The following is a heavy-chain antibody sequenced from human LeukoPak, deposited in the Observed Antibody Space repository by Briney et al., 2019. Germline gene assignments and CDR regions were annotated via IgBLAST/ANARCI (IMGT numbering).Heavy chain of an antibody. J-gene: IGHJ4*02. Sequence: GGSLRLSCAASGFTFSSYAMHWVRQAPGKGLEWVAVISYDGSNKYYADSVKGRFTISRDTSKNTLYLQMNSLRAEDTAMYYCAKDPHAYGDYGYFDYWGQGTLVTVSS. D-gene: IGHD4-17*01. CDR3: AKDPHAYGDYGYFDY. CDR1: GFTFSSYA. CDR2: ISYDGSNK. V-gene: IGHV3-30*18.